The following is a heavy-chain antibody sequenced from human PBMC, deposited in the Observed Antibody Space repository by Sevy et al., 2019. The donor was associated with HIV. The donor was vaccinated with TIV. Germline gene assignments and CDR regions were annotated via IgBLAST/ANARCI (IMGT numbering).Heavy chain of an antibody. CDR2: ISYAGANQ. Sequence: GGSLRLSCAASGFSFSYYPMHWVRQAPGKGLEWVALISYAGANQYYAASVKGRFTVSRVNSKNTLYMEMNNLRPEDTAVYYCARVVGRGEYLIYAYLDYWGQGTLVTVSS. V-gene: IGHV3-30*01. CDR3: ARVVGRGEYLIYAYLDY. D-gene: IGHD2-15*01. J-gene: IGHJ4*02. CDR1: GFSFSYYP.